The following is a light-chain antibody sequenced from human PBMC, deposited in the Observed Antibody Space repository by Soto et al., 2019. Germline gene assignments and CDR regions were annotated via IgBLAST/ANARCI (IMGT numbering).Light chain of an antibody. CDR2: GNS. CDR1: SSNIGAGYD. CDR3: QSNNSTRRGSVYV. Sequence: QSVLTQPPSVSGAPGQRVTISCTGSSSNIGAGYDVHWYQQLPGTAPKLLIYGNSNRPSGVPDRFSGSKSGTSASLAITGLRVGVGVDYSGQSNNSTRRGSVYVCGTGTRVTVL. J-gene: IGLJ1*01. V-gene: IGLV1-40*01.